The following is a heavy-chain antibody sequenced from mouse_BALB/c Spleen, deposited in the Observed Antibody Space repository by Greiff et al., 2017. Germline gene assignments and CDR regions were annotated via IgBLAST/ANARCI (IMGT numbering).Heavy chain of an antibody. CDR3: ARDWDWGY. D-gene: IGHD4-1*01. CDR1: GFTFSSFG. J-gene: IGHJ2*01. Sequence: EVNLVESGGGLVQPGGSRKLSCAASGFTFSSFGMHWVRQAPEKGLEWVAYISSGSSTIYYADTVKGRFTISRDNPKNTLFLQMTSLRSEDTAMYYCARDWDWGYWGQGTTLTVSS. CDR2: ISSGSSTI. V-gene: IGHV5-17*02.